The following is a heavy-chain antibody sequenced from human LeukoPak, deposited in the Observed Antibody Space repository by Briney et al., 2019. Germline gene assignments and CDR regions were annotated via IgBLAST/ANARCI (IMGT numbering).Heavy chain of an antibody. J-gene: IGHJ4*02. Sequence: ATVKISCKASGYTFTHYFIHWVQQAPGKGRQWMGHVDPDDGTAVYADKLLGRLTITAETYTDTDFMCLSRLPSDETAVYICAKASATLAAAGALSFDYWGQGTLVFVSS. CDR3: AKASATLAAAGALSFDY. V-gene: IGHV1-69-2*01. D-gene: IGHD6-13*01. CDR1: GYTFTHYF. CDR2: VDPDDGTA.